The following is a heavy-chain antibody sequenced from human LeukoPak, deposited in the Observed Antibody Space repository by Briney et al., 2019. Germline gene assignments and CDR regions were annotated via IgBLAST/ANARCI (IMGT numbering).Heavy chain of an antibody. J-gene: IGHJ6*03. Sequence: GGSLRLSCAAYGFTFSSYEMNWVRQARGEGLGWVSYISSSGSTISYADSVKGRFTISRDNDKNSLYLQMNSLRAEDTAVYYCAELGITMIGGVWGKGTTVTIS. D-gene: IGHD3-10*02. CDR1: GFTFSSYE. V-gene: IGHV3-48*03. CDR2: ISSSGSTI. CDR3: AELGITMIGGV.